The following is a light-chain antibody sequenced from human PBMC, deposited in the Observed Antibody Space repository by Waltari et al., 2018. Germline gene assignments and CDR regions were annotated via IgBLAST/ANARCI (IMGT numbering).Light chain of an antibody. J-gene: IGKJ2*01. CDR2: LGS. V-gene: IGKV2-28*01. CDR1: QSLLPRNGKTF. CDR3: MQGLQIPYT. Sequence: DIVMTQSPLSLPVTPGEPASISCRSRQSLLPRNGKTFFAWELQKPGQSPQVLIYLGSHRASGVPDRFSGSDSGTDFTLKISRVEAEDVGVYYCMQGLQIPYTFGQGTKLEIK.